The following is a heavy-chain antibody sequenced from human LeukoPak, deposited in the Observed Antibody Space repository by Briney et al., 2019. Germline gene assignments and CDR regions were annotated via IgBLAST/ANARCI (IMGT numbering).Heavy chain of an antibody. V-gene: IGHV3-66*02. Sequence: GGSLRLSCAASGFTVSSKYMSWVRQAPGKGLEWVSVIYSGGSTYYADSVKGRFTISRDNSKNTLYLQMNSLRAEDTAVYYCAKALVAMRPDYWGQGTLVTVSS. J-gene: IGHJ4*02. CDR2: IYSGGST. CDR1: GFTVSSKY. D-gene: IGHD5-12*01. CDR3: AKALVAMRPDY.